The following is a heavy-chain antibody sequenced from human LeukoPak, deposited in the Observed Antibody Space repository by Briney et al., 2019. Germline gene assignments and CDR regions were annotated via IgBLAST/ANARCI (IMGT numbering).Heavy chain of an antibody. CDR1: GFTFSSYA. D-gene: IGHD5-12*01. CDR3: ARNLFLGYSGYDFGYHYYYYMDV. J-gene: IGHJ6*03. Sequence: AGRSLRLSCAASGFTFSSYAMSLVRQAPGKGLEWVSAISGSGGSTYYADSVKGRFTISRDNSKNTLYLQMNSLRAEDTAVYYCARNLFLGYSGYDFGYHYYYYMDVWGKGTTVTVSS. V-gene: IGHV3-23*01. CDR2: ISGSGGST.